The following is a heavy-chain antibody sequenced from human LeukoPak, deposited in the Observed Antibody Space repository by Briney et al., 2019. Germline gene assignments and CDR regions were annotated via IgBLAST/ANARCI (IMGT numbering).Heavy chain of an antibody. CDR2: ISGSGGST. Sequence: GGSLRLSCAASGFTFSSYAMSWVRQAPGRGLEWVSAISGSGGSTYYADSVKGRFTISRDNSKNTLYLQMNSLRAEDTAVYYCARENVLLWPGELTRPFDYWGQGTLVTVSS. CDR3: ARENVLLWPGELTRPFDY. D-gene: IGHD3-10*01. CDR1: GFTFSSYA. J-gene: IGHJ4*02. V-gene: IGHV3-23*01.